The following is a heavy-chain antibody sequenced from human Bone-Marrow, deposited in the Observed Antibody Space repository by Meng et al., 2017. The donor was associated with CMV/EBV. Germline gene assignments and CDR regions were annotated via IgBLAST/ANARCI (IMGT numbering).Heavy chain of an antibody. D-gene: IGHD6-6*01. J-gene: IGHJ4*02. Sequence: GESLKISCAASGFTFSSYWMSWVRQAPGKGLEWVANIKQDGSEKYYVDSVKGRFTISRDNAKNSLYLQMNSLRAEDTAVYYCARPRRYSSSPPYYFDYWGQGTLVTVSS. CDR2: IKQDGSEK. CDR3: ARPRRYSSSPPYYFDY. CDR1: GFTFSSYW. V-gene: IGHV3-7*01.